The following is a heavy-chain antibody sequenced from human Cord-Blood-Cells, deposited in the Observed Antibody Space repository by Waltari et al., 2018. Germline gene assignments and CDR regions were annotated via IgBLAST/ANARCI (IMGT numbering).Heavy chain of an antibody. CDR3: ARVGVVVNAFDI. Sequence: QVTLRESGPALVKPTQTLTLTCTFSGFSLSTSGMCVSWIRQPPGKALEWLSLIDWDDDKYYSTSLKTKLTISKDTSKNQVVLTMTNMDPVDTATYYCARVGVVVNAFDIWGQGTMVTVSS. J-gene: IGHJ3*02. D-gene: IGHD3-22*01. CDR1: GFSLSTSGMC. CDR2: IDWDDDK. V-gene: IGHV2-70*01.